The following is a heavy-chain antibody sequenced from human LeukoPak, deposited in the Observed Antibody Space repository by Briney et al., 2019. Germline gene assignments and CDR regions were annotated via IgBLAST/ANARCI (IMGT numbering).Heavy chain of an antibody. V-gene: IGHV3-30*04. CDR1: GFTFRSYV. J-gene: IGHJ3*02. CDR3: ARDCGSDCSQAFDI. D-gene: IGHD2-21*02. Sequence: GGSLRLSCGASGFTFRSYVMHWVRQAPGKGLEWVAVISYDGSNKYYADSVKGRFTISRDNSKNTLYLQMDSLRSEDTALYYCARDCGSDCSQAFDIWGQGTMVTVSS. CDR2: ISYDGSNK.